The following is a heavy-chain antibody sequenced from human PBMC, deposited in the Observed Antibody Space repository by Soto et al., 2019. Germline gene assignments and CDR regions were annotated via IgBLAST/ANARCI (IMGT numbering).Heavy chain of an antibody. D-gene: IGHD6-13*01. CDR3: ARRGSSSWYGY. CDR2: IYYSGST. Sequence: QLQLQESGPGLVKPSETLSLTCTVSGGSISSSSYYWGWIRQPPGKGLEWIGSIYYSGSTYYNPSLKSRVTTPVDTSKNQFSLKLSSVTAADTAVYYCARRGSSSWYGYWGQGTLVTVSS. CDR1: GGSISSSSYY. V-gene: IGHV4-39*01. J-gene: IGHJ4*02.